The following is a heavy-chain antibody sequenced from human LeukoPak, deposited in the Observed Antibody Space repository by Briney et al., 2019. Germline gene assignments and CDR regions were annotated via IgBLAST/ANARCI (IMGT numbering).Heavy chain of an antibody. Sequence: GGSLRLSCAASGFTFDDYGMSWVRQAPGKGLEWVSGINWNGGSTGYADSVKGRFTISRDNAKNSLYLQMNSPRAEDTALYYCARGTDYGGNTEYFQHWGQGTLVTVSS. J-gene: IGHJ1*01. CDR2: INWNGGST. CDR3: ARGTDYGGNTEYFQH. D-gene: IGHD4-23*01. CDR1: GFTFDDYG. V-gene: IGHV3-20*04.